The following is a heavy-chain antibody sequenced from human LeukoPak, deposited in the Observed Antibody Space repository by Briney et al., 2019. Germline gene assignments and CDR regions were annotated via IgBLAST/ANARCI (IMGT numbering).Heavy chain of an antibody. CDR3: ASPGEPGYSGYDSYFDY. V-gene: IGHV3-30*04. Sequence: GGSLRLSCAASGFTFSSYAMHWVRQAPGKGLEWVAVISYDGSNKYYADSVKGRFTISRDNSKNTLHLQMNSLRAEDTAVYYCASPGEPGYSGYDSYFDYWGQGTLVTVSS. CDR1: GFTFSSYA. CDR2: ISYDGSNK. D-gene: IGHD5-12*01. J-gene: IGHJ4*02.